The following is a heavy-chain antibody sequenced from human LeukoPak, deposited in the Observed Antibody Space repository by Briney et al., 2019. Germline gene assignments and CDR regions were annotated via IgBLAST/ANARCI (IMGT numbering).Heavy chain of an antibody. Sequence: SETLSLTCTVSGDSISSGDYYWGWIRQPPGKGLEWIGSIYYSGSTYYNPSLKSRVTISVDTSKNQFSLKLSSVTAADTAVYYCARQGLVLGYSSSWPDYWGQGTLVTVSS. J-gene: IGHJ4*02. V-gene: IGHV4-39*01. D-gene: IGHD6-13*01. CDR1: GDSISSGDYY. CDR3: ARQGLVLGYSSSWPDY. CDR2: IYYSGST.